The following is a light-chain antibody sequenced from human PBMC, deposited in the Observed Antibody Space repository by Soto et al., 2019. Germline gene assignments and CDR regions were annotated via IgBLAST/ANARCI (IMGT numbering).Light chain of an antibody. J-gene: IGLJ2*01. CDR3: SSYRSRSVV. CDR1: SRDVGGYKY. Sequence: QSVLTQPASVSGSPGQSITISCIGTSRDVGGYKYVSWYQQHPGKAPKLMIYEVSNRPSGVSNRFSGSKSGNTASLAISGLQAEDEADYYCSSYRSRSVVFGGGTKLTVL. V-gene: IGLV2-14*01. CDR2: EVS.